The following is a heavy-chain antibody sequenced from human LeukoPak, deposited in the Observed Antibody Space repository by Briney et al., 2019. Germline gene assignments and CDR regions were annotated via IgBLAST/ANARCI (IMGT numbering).Heavy chain of an antibody. CDR2: IRQNRGRI. CDR3: AKSGGYNYLDYFDS. V-gene: IGHV3-9*03. CDR1: GFTFDDYG. D-gene: IGHD5-18*01. J-gene: IGHJ4*02. Sequence: GRSLRLSCAASGFTFDDYGLNWVRHAPGKGLEWVAGIRQNRGRIGYADSVKGRLTISRDNAKNSRYLQMNSLRADDMALYYCAKSGGYNYLDYFDSWGQGALVTVSS.